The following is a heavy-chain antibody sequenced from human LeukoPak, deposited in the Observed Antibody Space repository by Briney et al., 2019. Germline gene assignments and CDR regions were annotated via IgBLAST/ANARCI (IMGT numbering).Heavy chain of an antibody. D-gene: IGHD2-2*02. J-gene: IGHJ4*02. V-gene: IGHV3-7*01. Sequence: GGSLRLSCAASGFTFSNHCMTWVRQAPGKGLEWVASIKQDGGEKEYVGSVRGRFTISRDNSNNSLDLQMNSLPAEDTDVYYCAKAIPYFQCDYWRQGTLVTVS. CDR2: IKQDGGEK. CDR1: GFTFSNHC. CDR3: AKAIPYFQCDY.